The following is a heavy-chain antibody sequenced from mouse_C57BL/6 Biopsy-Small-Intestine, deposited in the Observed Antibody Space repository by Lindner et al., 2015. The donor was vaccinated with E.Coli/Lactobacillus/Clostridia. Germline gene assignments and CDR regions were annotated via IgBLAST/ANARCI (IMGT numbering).Heavy chain of an antibody. J-gene: IGHJ4*01. CDR1: GFTFSDFG. V-gene: IGHV5-17*01. CDR3: ARPYYYALDY. Sequence: VQLQESGGGLVKPGGSLQLSCAASGFTFSDFGMHWVRQAPEKGLEWVAYISSGSSTIYYADTLKGRFTISRDNAKNTLFLQMTSLRSEDTAMYYCARPYYYALDYWGQGTSVTVSS. CDR2: ISSGSSTI.